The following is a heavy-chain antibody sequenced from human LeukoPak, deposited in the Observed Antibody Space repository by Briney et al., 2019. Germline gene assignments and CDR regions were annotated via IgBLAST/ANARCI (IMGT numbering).Heavy chain of an antibody. V-gene: IGHV3-30*18. J-gene: IGHJ4*02. CDR1: GFTSSSYC. CDR3: AKAREPYSSSWYYFDY. D-gene: IGHD6-13*01. CDR2: ISYDGSTK. Sequence: GGSLRLSCAASGFTSSSYCMHWVRQAPGKGLEWVAVISYDGSTKYYADSVKGRFTISRDNSKNTLYLQMNSLRAEDTAVYYCAKAREPYSSSWYYFDYWGQGTLVTVSS.